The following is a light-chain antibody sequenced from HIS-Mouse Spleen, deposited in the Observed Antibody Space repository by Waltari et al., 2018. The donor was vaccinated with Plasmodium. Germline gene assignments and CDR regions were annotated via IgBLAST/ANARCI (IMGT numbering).Light chain of an antibody. CDR1: QSISSW. J-gene: IGKJ2*01. CDR2: KAS. V-gene: IGKV1-5*03. CDR3: QQYNSYSYT. Sequence: DIQMTQSPSTLSASVGGRVTITCRASQSISSWLAWYQQKPGKAPKLLIYKASSLESGVPSRFRGSGSGTEFTLTISSLQPDDFATYYCQQYNSYSYTFGQGTKLEIK.